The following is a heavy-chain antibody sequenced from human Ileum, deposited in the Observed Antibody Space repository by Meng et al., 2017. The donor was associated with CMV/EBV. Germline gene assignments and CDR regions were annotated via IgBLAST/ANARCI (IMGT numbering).Heavy chain of an antibody. Sequence: GEPLKIPCAVSGFTFSNYVMSWVRQAPGKGLEWISDITSSGSTIYYADSVQGRFTVSRDNAKNSLYLQMNSLRVEDTAVYYCAHLRGAYRGYYTWGEEFDHWGQGTLVTVSS. J-gene: IGHJ4*02. V-gene: IGHV3-48*03. CDR1: GFTFSNYV. CDR3: AHLRGAYRGYYTWGEEFDH. D-gene: IGHD5-12*01. CDR2: ITSSGSTI.